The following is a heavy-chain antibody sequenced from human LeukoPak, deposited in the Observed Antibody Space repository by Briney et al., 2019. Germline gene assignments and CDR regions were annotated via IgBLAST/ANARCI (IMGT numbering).Heavy chain of an antibody. CDR2: IYHSGST. V-gene: IGHV4-38-2*02. Sequence: PSETLSLTCTVSGYSISSGYYWGWIRQPPGKGLEWIGSIYHSGSTYYNPSLKSRVTISVDTSKNQFSLKLSSVTAADTAVYYCARHRSGWLQSSFDYWGQGTLVTVSS. J-gene: IGHJ4*02. CDR1: GYSISSGYY. D-gene: IGHD5-24*01. CDR3: ARHRSGWLQSSFDY.